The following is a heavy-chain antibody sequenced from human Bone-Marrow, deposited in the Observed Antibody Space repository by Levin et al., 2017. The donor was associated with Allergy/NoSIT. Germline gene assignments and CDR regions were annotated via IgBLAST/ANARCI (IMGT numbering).Heavy chain of an antibody. Sequence: GESLKISCAASGFTFSSYSIHWVRQAPGKGLEWVAFISYDGSIKYYADALKGRFTISRDDTNKSVDLQMSSLQPEDTAVYYCARDRCSGTSCSWPDYWGQGTLVTVSS. D-gene: IGHD2-2*01. CDR3: ARDRCSGTSCSWPDY. J-gene: IGHJ4*02. CDR2: ISYDGSIK. CDR1: GFTFSSYS. V-gene: IGHV3-30-3*01.